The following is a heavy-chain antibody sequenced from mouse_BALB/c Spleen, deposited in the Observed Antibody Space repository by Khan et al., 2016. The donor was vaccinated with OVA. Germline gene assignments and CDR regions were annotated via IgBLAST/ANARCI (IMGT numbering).Heavy chain of an antibody. V-gene: IGHV1-4*01. CDR2: INPSNGYT. CDR3: IRDGAYHRNDGWFAY. Sequence: QVQLQQSGAELARPGASVKMSCKASGYTFTSYTIHWIKERPGQGLEWIGYINPSNGYTNYNQKFKDKATLTTDKSSTTAYLQLRSLTSDDSAVYNCIRDGAYHRNDGWFAYWGQGTLVTVSA. J-gene: IGHJ3*01. CDR1: GYTFTSYT. D-gene: IGHD2-14*01.